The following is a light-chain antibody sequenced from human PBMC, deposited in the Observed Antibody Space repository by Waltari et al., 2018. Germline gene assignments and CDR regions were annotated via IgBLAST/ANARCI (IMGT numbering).Light chain of an antibody. CDR3: CSYAGSSTWV. CDR1: SSDVGNYNL. CDR2: VVS. V-gene: IGLV2-23*02. J-gene: IGLJ3*02. Sequence: QSALTQPASVSGSPGQSITISCTGTSSDVGNYNLVSWYQQHPGKAPKLMIYVVSKRPSGVSYRFSGSKSGNTASLTISGLQAEDEADYYCCSYAGSSTWVFGGGTKLTVL.